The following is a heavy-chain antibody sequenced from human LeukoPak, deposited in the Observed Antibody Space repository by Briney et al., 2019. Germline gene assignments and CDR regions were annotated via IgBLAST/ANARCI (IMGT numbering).Heavy chain of an antibody. D-gene: IGHD1-26*01. J-gene: IGHJ3*02. CDR2: IYYSGST. CDR1: GGSISSSSYY. V-gene: IGHV4-39*07. Sequence: PSETLSLTCTVSGGSISSSSYYWGWIRQPPGKGLGWIGSIYYSGSTYYNPSLKSRVTISVDTSKNQFSLKLSSVTAADTAVYYCARDRSGSPLDAFDIWGQGTMVTVSS. CDR3: ARDRSGSPLDAFDI.